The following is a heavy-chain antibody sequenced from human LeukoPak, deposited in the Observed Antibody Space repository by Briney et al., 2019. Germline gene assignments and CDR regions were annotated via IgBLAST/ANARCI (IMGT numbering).Heavy chain of an antibody. D-gene: IGHD2-15*01. CDR3: AKAGFREHLLQFPYKWYYFDY. CDR2: ISNNGGYT. Sequence: PGGSLRLSCAASGFTFSSSAMSWVRQAPGKGLEWVSAISNNGGYTYYADSVQGRFTISRDNSKNTLYLQMNSLRAEDTAVYYCAKAGFREHLLQFPYKWYYFDYWGQGTLVTVSS. CDR1: GFTFSSSA. J-gene: IGHJ4*02. V-gene: IGHV3-23*01.